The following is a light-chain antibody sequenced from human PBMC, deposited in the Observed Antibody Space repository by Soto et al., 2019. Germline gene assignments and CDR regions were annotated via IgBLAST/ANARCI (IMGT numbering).Light chain of an antibody. CDR1: SSDIGSDNR. V-gene: IGLV2-23*02. J-gene: IGLJ2*01. Sequence: QSVLTQPASVSGSPGQSITISCTGTSSDIGSDNRVSWYQQHPGKAPKLMIYEDTQRPSRVSNRFSGSKSGNTASLTITGLQAEDEADYYCCSYAGPSIFVVFGGGTKVTVL. CDR2: EDT. CDR3: CSYAGPSIFVV.